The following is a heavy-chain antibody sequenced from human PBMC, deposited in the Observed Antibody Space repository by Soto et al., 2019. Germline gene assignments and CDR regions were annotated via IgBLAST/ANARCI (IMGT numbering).Heavy chain of an antibody. CDR2: IIPIFGTA. CDR3: ARVAIFGVVRGTYYFDY. D-gene: IGHD3-3*01. J-gene: IGHJ4*02. Sequence: QVQLVQSGAEVKKPGSSVNVSCKASGGTFSSYAISWVRQAPGQGLEWMGGIIPIFGTANYAQKFQGRVTITADESTSTAYMELRSLKSEDTAVYYCARVAIFGVVRGTYYFDYWGQGTLVTVSS. V-gene: IGHV1-69*01. CDR1: GGTFSSYA.